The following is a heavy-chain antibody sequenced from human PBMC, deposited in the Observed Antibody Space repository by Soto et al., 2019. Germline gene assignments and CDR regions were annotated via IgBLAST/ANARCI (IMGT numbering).Heavy chain of an antibody. J-gene: IGHJ4*02. D-gene: IGHD5-18*01. Sequence: GGSLRLSCAASGFTFSSYAMHWVRQAPGKGLEYVSAISSNGGSTYYANSVKGRFTISRDNSKNTLYLQMGSLRAEDMAVYYCARDRAMVNDYWGQGTLVTVSS. CDR1: GFTFSSYA. V-gene: IGHV3-64*01. CDR3: ARDRAMVNDY. CDR2: ISSNGGST.